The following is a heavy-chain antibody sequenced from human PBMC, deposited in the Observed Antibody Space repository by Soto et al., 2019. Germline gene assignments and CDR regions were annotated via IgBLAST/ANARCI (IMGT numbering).Heavy chain of an antibody. CDR1: GGTFTNYT. Sequence: QVQLVQSGAEVKKPGSSVKVSCKASGGTFTNYTISWVRQAPGQGLEWMGGIIPMFGTTNHAQKFQGRVTINANKSTTTAHMELSSLRSEDTATYFCAKGSIEYSASVDRWGQGTLVLVSS. CDR2: IIPMFGTT. CDR3: AKGSIEYSASVDR. D-gene: IGHD5-12*01. V-gene: IGHV1-69*06. J-gene: IGHJ5*02.